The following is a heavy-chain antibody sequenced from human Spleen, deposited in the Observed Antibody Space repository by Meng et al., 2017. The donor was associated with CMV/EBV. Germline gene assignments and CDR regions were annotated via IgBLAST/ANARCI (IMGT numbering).Heavy chain of an antibody. Sequence: GESLKISCAASGFTFSSYWMHWVRQAPGKGLVRVSRINSDGSSTSYADSVKGRFTISRDNAKNTLYLQMNSLRAEDTAVYYCVRDGGGSFTKYFRTWGQGSLVTVSS. V-gene: IGHV3-74*01. D-gene: IGHD1-26*01. CDR1: GFTFSSYW. J-gene: IGHJ1*01. CDR3: VRDGGGSFTKYFRT. CDR2: INSDGSST.